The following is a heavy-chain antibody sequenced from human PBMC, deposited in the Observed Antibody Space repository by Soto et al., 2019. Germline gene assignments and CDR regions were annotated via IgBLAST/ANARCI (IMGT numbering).Heavy chain of an antibody. J-gene: IGHJ6*02. CDR1: GGTFSSYA. D-gene: IGHD2-15*01. V-gene: IGHV1-69*06. Sequence: SVKDSCKASGGTFSSYAISRVRQAPGQGLEWMGGIIPIFGTANYAQKFQGRVTITADKSTSTAYMELSSLRSEDTAVYYCARAQIVVVVAATPYYYGMDVWGQGTTVTVSS. CDR3: ARAQIVVVVAATPYYYGMDV. CDR2: IIPIFGTA.